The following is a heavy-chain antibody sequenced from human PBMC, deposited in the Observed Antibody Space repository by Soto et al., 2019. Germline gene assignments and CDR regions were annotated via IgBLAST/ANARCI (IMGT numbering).Heavy chain of an antibody. D-gene: IGHD1-20*01. CDR3: ARGITNQTGRYGMDV. CDR1: GGSISSGGYY. V-gene: IGHV4-31*03. J-gene: IGHJ6*02. Sequence: KPSETLSLTCTVSGGSISSGGYYWSWIRQHPGKGLEWIGYIYYSGSTYYNPSLKSRVTISVDTSKNQFSLKLSSVTAADTAVYYCARGITNQTGRYGMDVWGQGTTVTVSS. CDR2: IYYSGST.